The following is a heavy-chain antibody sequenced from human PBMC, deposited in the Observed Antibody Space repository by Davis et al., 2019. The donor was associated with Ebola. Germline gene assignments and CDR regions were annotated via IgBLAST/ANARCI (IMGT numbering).Heavy chain of an antibody. D-gene: IGHD6-19*01. CDR2: ISDSSTTI. CDR1: GFTFSAYS. J-gene: IGHJ4*02. CDR3: AKDVVEELWLANDYFDY. Sequence: GGSLRLSCAASGFTFSAYSMHWVRQAPGKGLEWVSYISDSSTTIYYADSVKGRFTISRDNAKNSLYLQMNSLRAEDTAVYYCAKDVVEELWLANDYFDYWGQGTLVTVSS. V-gene: IGHV3-48*04.